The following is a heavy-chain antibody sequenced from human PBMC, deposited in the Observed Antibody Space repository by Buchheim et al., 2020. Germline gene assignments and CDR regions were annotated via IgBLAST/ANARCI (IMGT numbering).Heavy chain of an antibody. CDR1: GFTFSSFG. Sequence: QVQLVESGGGVVQPGRSLRLSCAASGFTFSSFGMHWVRQAPGKGLEWVAVISYDGSNKYYADSVKGRFTISSDNSKNTLYLQMNSLRAEDTAVYYCAKSNYDFWSGSDYWGQGTL. V-gene: IGHV3-30*18. CDR3: AKSNYDFWSGSDY. D-gene: IGHD3-3*01. J-gene: IGHJ4*02. CDR2: ISYDGSNK.